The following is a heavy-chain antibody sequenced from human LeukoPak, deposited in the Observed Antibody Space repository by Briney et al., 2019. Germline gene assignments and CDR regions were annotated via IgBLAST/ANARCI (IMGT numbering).Heavy chain of an antibody. CDR1: GGSISNYY. Sequence: PSEILSLTCTVSGGSISNYYWSWIRQPPGKGLEWIGYISYIRSTKYNPPPKSRVTISEDTSKKQFSLKLSSVTAADTAVHYCAGSYHYYMDVWGKGTTVTVSS. V-gene: IGHV4-59*01. J-gene: IGHJ6*03. CDR3: AGSYHYYMDV. CDR2: ISYIRST.